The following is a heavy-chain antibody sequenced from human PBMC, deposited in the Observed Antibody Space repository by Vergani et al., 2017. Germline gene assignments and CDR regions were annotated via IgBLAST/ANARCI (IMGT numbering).Heavy chain of an antibody. CDR3: ARDRDCSSTSCRGYYGMDV. Sequence: EVQLVESGGGLVKPGGSLRLSCAASGFTFSSCSMNWVRQAPGKGLEWVSSISSSSSYIYYADSVKGRFTISRDNAKNSLYLQMNSLRAEDTAVYYCARDRDCSSTSCRGYYGMDVWGQGTTVTVSS. CDR2: ISSSSSYI. J-gene: IGHJ6*02. D-gene: IGHD2-2*01. CDR1: GFTFSSCS. V-gene: IGHV3-21*01.